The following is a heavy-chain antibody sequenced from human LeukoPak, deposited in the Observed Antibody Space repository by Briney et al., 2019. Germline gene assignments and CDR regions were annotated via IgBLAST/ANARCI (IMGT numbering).Heavy chain of an antibody. J-gene: IGHJ4*02. CDR1: GYTFTRYG. Sequence: ASVTVSCKASGYTFTRYGISWVRQAPGQGLEWMGWISAYNGNTNYAQKLQGRVTMTTDTSTSTAYMELRSLRSDDTAVYYCARDQGYGSGSFHAPPGYWGQGTLVTVPS. CDR3: ARDQGYGSGSFHAPPGY. V-gene: IGHV1-18*01. D-gene: IGHD3-10*01. CDR2: ISAYNGNT.